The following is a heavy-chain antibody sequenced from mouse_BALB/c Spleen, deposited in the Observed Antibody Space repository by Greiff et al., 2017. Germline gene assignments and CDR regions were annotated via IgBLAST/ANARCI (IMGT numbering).Heavy chain of an antibody. Sequence: EVQGVESGGGLVKPGGSLKLSCAASGFTFSSYAMSWVRQTPEKRLEWVASISSGGSTYYPDSVKGRFTISRDNARNILYLQMSSLRSEDTAMYYCARGYYGSSTGYAMDYWGQGTSVTVSS. J-gene: IGHJ4*01. V-gene: IGHV5-6-5*01. D-gene: IGHD1-1*01. CDR1: GFTFSSYA. CDR3: ARGYYGSSTGYAMDY. CDR2: ISSGGST.